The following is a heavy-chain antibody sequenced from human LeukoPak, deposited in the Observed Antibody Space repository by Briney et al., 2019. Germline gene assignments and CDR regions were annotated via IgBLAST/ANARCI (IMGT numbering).Heavy chain of an antibody. CDR3: ARGGLAYCGGDCYSNFDY. Sequence: ASVKVSCKASGGTFSDHAISWVRQAPGQGLKWMGGIIPIFNATNYAQNFRGRVTITADESTNTAYMELSSLRSEDTAVYYCARGGLAYCGGDCYSNFDYWGQGTLVTVSS. CDR1: GGTFSDHA. J-gene: IGHJ4*02. V-gene: IGHV1-69*13. CDR2: IIPIFNAT. D-gene: IGHD2-21*02.